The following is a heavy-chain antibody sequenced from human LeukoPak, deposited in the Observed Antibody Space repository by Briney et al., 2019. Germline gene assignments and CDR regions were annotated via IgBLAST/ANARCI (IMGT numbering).Heavy chain of an antibody. CDR2: INWNGGST. J-gene: IGHJ4*02. D-gene: IGHD5-24*01. Sequence: PGGPLRLSCAASGFTFDDYGMSWVRQAPGKGLEWVSGINWNGGSTGYADSVKGRFTISRDNAKNSLYLQMNSLRAEDTALYYCARVFMEMAISLIDYWGQGTLVTVSS. CDR1: GFTFDDYG. CDR3: ARVFMEMAISLIDY. V-gene: IGHV3-20*04.